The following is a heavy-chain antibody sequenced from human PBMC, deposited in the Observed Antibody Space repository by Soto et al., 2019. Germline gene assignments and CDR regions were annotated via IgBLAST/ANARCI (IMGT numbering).Heavy chain of an antibody. CDR2: IYSGGST. CDR3: ARGHYDILPGYYYLDY. J-gene: IGHJ4*02. D-gene: IGHD3-9*01. Sequence: GGSLRLSCAPSGFTVSSNYMSWVRHAPGKGLEWVSVIYSGGSTYYADSVKGRFTISRDNAKTTLCLQMNNLRAEDKHVYYCARGHYDILPGYYYLDYWGQRTLVIVS. V-gene: IGHV3-53*01. CDR1: GFTVSSNY.